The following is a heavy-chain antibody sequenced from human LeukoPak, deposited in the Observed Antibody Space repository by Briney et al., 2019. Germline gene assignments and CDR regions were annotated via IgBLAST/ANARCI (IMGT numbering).Heavy chain of an antibody. CDR3: AKRGGNSPSDYYYYYMDV. CDR2: IRYDGSNK. Sequence: PGGSLRLSCAASGFTFSSYGMHWVRQAPGKGLEWVAFIRYDGSNKYYADSVKGRFTISRDNSKNTLYLQMNSLRAEDTAVYYCAKRGGNSPSDYYYYYMDVWGKGTTVTVSS. CDR1: GFTFSSYG. D-gene: IGHD4-23*01. J-gene: IGHJ6*03. V-gene: IGHV3-30*02.